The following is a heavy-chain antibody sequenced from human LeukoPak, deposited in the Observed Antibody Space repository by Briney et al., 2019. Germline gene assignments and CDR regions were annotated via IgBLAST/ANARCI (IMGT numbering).Heavy chain of an antibody. V-gene: IGHV4-4*07. Sequence: SETLSLTCTVSGGSISSYYWSWIRQPAGKGLEWIGRIYTSGSTNYNPSLKSRVTMSVDTSKNQFSLKLSSVTAADTAVYYCARDRWHFETDCSGGSRKAWGHVYYGMDVWGQGTTVTVSS. J-gene: IGHJ6*02. D-gene: IGHD2-15*01. CDR3: ARDRWHFETDCSGGSRKAWGHVYYGMDV. CDR2: IYTSGST. CDR1: GGSISSYY.